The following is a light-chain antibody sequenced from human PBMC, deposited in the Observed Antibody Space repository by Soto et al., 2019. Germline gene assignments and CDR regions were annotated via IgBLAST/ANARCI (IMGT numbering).Light chain of an antibody. Sequence: QSVLTQPPSVSGAPGQRVTIPCTGNNSNIGAGYDVHWYQQLPGTAPKLLIYVNTNRPSGVPDRFSGSKSDTSASLAITGLQAEDEADYYCQSYDSSLTIFGGGTKVTVL. CDR2: VNT. J-gene: IGLJ2*01. V-gene: IGLV1-40*01. CDR3: QSYDSSLTI. CDR1: NSNIGAGYD.